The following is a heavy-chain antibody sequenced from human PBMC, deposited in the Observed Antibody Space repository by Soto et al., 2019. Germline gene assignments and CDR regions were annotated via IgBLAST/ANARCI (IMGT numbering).Heavy chain of an antibody. CDR2: ISGYNGDT. J-gene: IGHJ6*01. D-gene: IGHD7-27*01. CDR3: AKNGDLPYYYYGMDV. Sequence: QGQLVQSGPEVKKPGASVKVSCKASGYTFTRYGISWVRQAPGQGLEWMGWISGYNGDTNYAQKVQGRVTMTIDTSTSTAYVELRSLTSDDTAISYCAKNGDLPYYYYGMDVW. CDR1: GYTFTRYG. V-gene: IGHV1-18*01.